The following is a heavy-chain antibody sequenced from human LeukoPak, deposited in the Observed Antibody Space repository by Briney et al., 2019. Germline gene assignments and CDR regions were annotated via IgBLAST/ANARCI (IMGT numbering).Heavy chain of an antibody. J-gene: IGHJ5*02. D-gene: IGHD2-15*01. CDR3: ARTSCGGSCYSGNWFDP. V-gene: IGHV5-51*01. CDR1: GYSFTTYW. CDR2: IYPGGSDT. Sequence: PGESLKISCKGSGYSFTTYWIGWVRQMPGKGLEWMGIIYPGGSDTRYSPSFQGQVTISADKSISTAYLQWSSLKASDTAMYYCARTSCGGSCYSGNWFDPWGQGTLVTVSS.